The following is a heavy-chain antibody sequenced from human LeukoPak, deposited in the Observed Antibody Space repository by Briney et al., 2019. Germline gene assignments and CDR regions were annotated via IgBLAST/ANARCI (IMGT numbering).Heavy chain of an antibody. CDR3: ARAFSLLIAGAFDP. Sequence: ASVKVSCKASGYTFTGYYMHWVRQAPGQGLEWMGWINPNSGGTNYAQKFQGRVTMTRDTSISTAYMELSRLRSEDTAVYYCARAFSLLIAGAFDPWGQGTLVTVSS. V-gene: IGHV1-2*02. CDR1: GYTFTGYY. J-gene: IGHJ5*02. CDR2: INPNSGGT. D-gene: IGHD6-19*01.